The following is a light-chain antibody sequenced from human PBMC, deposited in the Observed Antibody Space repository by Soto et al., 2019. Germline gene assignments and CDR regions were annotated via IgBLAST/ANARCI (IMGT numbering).Light chain of an antibody. CDR3: QQSYSTPLYT. CDR1: QSISSY. J-gene: IGKJ3*01. V-gene: IGKV1-39*01. Sequence: DIQMTQSPSSLSASVGDRVTITCRASQSISSYLSWYQQKPGKAPKLLIYAASTLQSGVPSRFSGRGSGTDFTLTISSLQPEDFATYYCQQSYSTPLYTFGPGTKVDIK. CDR2: AAS.